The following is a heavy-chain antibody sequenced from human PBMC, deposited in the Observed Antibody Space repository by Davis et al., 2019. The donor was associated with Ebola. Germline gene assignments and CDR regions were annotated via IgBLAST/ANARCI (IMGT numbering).Heavy chain of an antibody. CDR3: ARVRAHYYYYGMDV. Sequence: SETLSLTCAVYGGSFSGYYWSWIRQPPGKGLEWIGEIDHSGSTNYNPSLKSRVTISVDTSKNQFSLKLSSVTAADTAVYYCARVRAHYYYYGMDVWGQGTTVTVSS. CDR2: IDHSGST. J-gene: IGHJ6*02. V-gene: IGHV4-34*01. CDR1: GGSFSGYY. D-gene: IGHD4-17*01.